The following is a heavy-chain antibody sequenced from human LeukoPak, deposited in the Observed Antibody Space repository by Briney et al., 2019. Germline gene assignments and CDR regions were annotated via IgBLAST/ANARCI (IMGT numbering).Heavy chain of an antibody. CDR1: GYTLTSYG. V-gene: IGHV1-18*01. J-gene: IGHJ4*02. CDR2: INPYNGNT. CDR3: ARAPGVLLWFGELSPTDY. Sequence: GAPVKVSLKAFGYTLTSYGISRVRQAPGQGLEGMGWINPYNGNTNYAQKRRGRVTMTTDISTSTAYMELRSLRSDDTAVYYCARAPGVLLWFGELSPTDYWGQGTLVTVSS. D-gene: IGHD3-10*01.